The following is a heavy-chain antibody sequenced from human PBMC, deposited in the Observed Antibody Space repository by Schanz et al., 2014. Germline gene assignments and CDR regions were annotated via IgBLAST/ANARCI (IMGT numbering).Heavy chain of an antibody. CDR3: AREEGWGIAAAGPKHYYYGMDV. V-gene: IGHV3-21*01. CDR1: GFIFSSYG. CDR2: ISSSSSYI. D-gene: IGHD6-13*01. Sequence: VQLVESGGGVVQPGRSLRLSCAASGFIFSSYGLHWVRQAPGKGLEWVSSISSSSSYIYYADSVKGRFTISRDNAKNSLYLQMNSLRAEAAAVYYCAREEGWGIAAAGPKHYYYGMDVWGQGTTVTVSS. J-gene: IGHJ6*02.